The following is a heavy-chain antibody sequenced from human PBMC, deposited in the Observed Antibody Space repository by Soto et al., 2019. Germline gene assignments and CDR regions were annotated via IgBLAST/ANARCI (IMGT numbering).Heavy chain of an antibody. Sequence: ETLSLTCAVYGGSFSGYYWSWIRQPPGKGLEWIGEINHSGSTNYNPSLKSRVTISVDTSKNQFSLKLSSVTAADTAVYYCARHQYDFWSGYYPPGFDYWGQGTLVTVSS. D-gene: IGHD3-3*01. CDR1: GGSFSGYY. CDR3: ARHQYDFWSGYYPPGFDY. CDR2: INHSGST. J-gene: IGHJ4*02. V-gene: IGHV4-34*01.